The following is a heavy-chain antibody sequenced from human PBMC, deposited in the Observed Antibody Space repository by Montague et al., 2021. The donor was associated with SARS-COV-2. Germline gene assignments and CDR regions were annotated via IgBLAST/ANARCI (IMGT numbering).Heavy chain of an antibody. CDR3: ARDQGVYCSGGSCYNFDY. Sequence: ETLSLTCTVSGGSISSYYWGWIRQPPGKGLEWIGSIYYGGSTYYNPSLKSRVTISVDTSMNHFSLKLSSVTAADTAVYYCARDQGVYCSGGSCYNFDYWGQGTLVTVSS. CDR2: IYYGGST. J-gene: IGHJ4*02. D-gene: IGHD2-15*01. V-gene: IGHV4-39*02. CDR1: GGSISSYY.